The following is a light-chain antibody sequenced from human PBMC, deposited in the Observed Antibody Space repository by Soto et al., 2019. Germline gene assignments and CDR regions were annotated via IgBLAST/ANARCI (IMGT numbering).Light chain of an antibody. J-gene: IGKJ1*01. CDR1: QSVSSY. Sequence: EIVLTQSPATLSLSPGERATLSCRASQSVSSYLAWYQQKPGQAPRLLIYDASTRATGIPDRFSGSGSGTDFSLTISRLEPEDFAAYYCQQYDTSPRTFGQGTKVDIK. CDR3: QQYDTSPRT. CDR2: DAS. V-gene: IGKV3-20*01.